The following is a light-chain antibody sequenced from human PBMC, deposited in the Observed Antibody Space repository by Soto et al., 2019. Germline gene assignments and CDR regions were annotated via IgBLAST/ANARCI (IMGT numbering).Light chain of an antibody. CDR1: QSIRSW. CDR2: KAS. V-gene: IGKV1-5*03. CDR3: QQYNSHPWT. J-gene: IGKJ1*01. Sequence: DIQITHSPSTLPPPVVDRVTVTFLASQSIRSWLAWYQEKPGKAPKLLIYKASLLETGVPSRFSGSGSGTEFTLTISSLQTDDFGTYYCQQYNSHPWTFGQGTKVDIK.